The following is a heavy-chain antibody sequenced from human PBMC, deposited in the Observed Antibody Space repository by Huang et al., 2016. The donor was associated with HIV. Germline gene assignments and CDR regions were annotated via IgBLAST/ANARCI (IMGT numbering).Heavy chain of an antibody. CDR3: ATKTAGMDI. J-gene: IGHJ6*02. Sequence: VESGGRSVQPGGSIKLSCVGSTFTFGVYWMSWVRQPPGKGLEWVANIKQDESEKYYVDSVKGRFNISRDNARKVLFLEMDDLRVEDTAIYFCATKTAGMDIWGQGTTVTVSS. CDR1: TFTFGVYW. CDR2: IKQDESEK. D-gene: IGHD1-7*01. V-gene: IGHV3-7*01.